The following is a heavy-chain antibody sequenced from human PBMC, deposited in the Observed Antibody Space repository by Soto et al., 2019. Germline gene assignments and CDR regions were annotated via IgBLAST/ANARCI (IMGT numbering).Heavy chain of an antibody. CDR3: ARVSQAQQRSGYCSGGSCYGMEV. V-gene: IGHV1-69*13. CDR1: GGTFSSYA. Sequence: VASVKISCKASGGTFSSYAISWVRQAPGQGLEWMGGIIPIFGTANYAQKFQGRVTITADESTSTAYMELSSLRSEDTAVYYCARVSQAQQRSGYCSGGSCYGMEVWGQGTKVTVSS. D-gene: IGHD2-15*01. J-gene: IGHJ6*02. CDR2: IIPIFGTA.